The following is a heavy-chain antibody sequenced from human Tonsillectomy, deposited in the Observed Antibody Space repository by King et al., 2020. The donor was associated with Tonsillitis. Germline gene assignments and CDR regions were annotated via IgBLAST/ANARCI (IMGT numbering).Heavy chain of an antibody. D-gene: IGHD2-21*01. CDR1: GFTFSSYT. V-gene: IGHV3-30-3*01. Sequence: VQLVESGGGVVQPGRSLRLSCAASGFTFSSYTMHWVRQAPGKGLEWVAVISYDGSNKYYADSVKGRFTISRDNSKNTLYLQMNSLRAEDTAFYYCARVEAVYCGGDCQNWGQGTLVTVSS. CDR2: ISYDGSNK. J-gene: IGHJ1*01. CDR3: ARVEAVYCGGDCQN.